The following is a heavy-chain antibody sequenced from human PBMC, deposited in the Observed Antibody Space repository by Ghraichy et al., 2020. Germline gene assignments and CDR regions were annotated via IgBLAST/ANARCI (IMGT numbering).Heavy chain of an antibody. V-gene: IGHV4-34*01. CDR1: GGSFSGYY. Sequence: SETLSLTCAVYGGSFSGYYWSWIRQPPGKGLEWIGEINYSGSTNYNPSLKSRVTISVDTSKNQFSLKLSSVTAADTAVYYCARKERLRGGGYDDYWGQGTLVTVSS. J-gene: IGHJ4*02. CDR2: INYSGST. D-gene: IGHD5-12*01. CDR3: ARKERLRGGGYDDY.